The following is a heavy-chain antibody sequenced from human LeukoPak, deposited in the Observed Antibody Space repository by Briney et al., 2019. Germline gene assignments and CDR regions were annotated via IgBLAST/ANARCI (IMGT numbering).Heavy chain of an antibody. J-gene: IGHJ4*02. V-gene: IGHV3-9*01. D-gene: IGHD3-3*01. CDR2: INWNGDII. Sequence: GRSLILSCAVSGFIFDNYAMHWVRQAPGKGLEWVSGINWNGDIIGYADSVKGRFTISRDNAKNSLYLQMSSLRAEDTAFYYCAKDGVSVFGVIISFDFWGQGTLVTVSS. CDR1: GFIFDNYA. CDR3: AKDGVSVFGVIISFDF.